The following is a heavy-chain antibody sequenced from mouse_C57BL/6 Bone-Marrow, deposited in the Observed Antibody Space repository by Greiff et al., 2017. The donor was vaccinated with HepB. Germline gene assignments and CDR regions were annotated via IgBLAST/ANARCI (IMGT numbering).Heavy chain of an antibody. CDR3: TILLRPPYFDV. CDR1: GFTFSNYW. Sequence: EVQVVESGGGLVQPGGSMKLSCVASGFTFSNYWMNWVRQSPEKGLEWVAQIRLKSDNYATHYAESVKGRFTISRDDSKSSVYLQMNNLRAEDTGIYYCTILLRPPYFDVWGTGTTVTVSS. J-gene: IGHJ1*03. V-gene: IGHV6-3*01. CDR2: IRLKSDNYAT. D-gene: IGHD1-1*01.